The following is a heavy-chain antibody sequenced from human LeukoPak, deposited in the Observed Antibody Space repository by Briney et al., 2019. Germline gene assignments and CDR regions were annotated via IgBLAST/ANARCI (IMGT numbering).Heavy chain of an antibody. J-gene: IGHJ3*02. CDR3: ARGMLAAAGASDI. CDR2: IYYSGST. D-gene: IGHD6-13*01. Sequence: SETLSLTCTVPGGSIGSYYWSWIRQPPGKGLEWIGYIYYSGSTNYNPSLKSRVTISVDTSKNQFSLKLSSVTAADTAVYYCARGMLAAAGASDIWGQGTMVTVSS. CDR1: GGSIGSYY. V-gene: IGHV4-59*08.